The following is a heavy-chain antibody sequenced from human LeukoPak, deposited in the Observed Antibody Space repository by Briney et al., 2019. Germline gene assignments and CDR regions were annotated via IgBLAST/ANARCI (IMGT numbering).Heavy chain of an antibody. D-gene: IGHD2-21*01. CDR2: IYYSGST. CDR1: GGSVSSGNYY. J-gene: IGHJ3*02. CDR3: ARLWSDAFDI. V-gene: IGHV4-61*01. Sequence: SETLSLTCTVSGGSVSSGNYYWSWIRQPPGKGLEWIGYIYYSGSTNYNPSLKSRVTISVDTSRNQFSLKLNSVTAADTAVYYCARLWSDAFDIWGQGTMVTVSS.